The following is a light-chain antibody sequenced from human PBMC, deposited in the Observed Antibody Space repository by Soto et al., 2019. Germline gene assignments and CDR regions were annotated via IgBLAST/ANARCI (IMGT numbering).Light chain of an antibody. V-gene: IGKV3-15*01. CDR3: QQYNNWWT. CDR1: QSVSSN. CDR2: GAS. Sequence: EIVMTQSPATLSGSPGERATLSCRASQSVSSNLAWYQQKPGQAPRPLIYGASTRATGIPARFSGSGSGTEFTLTISSLQSEDFAVYYCQQYNNWWTFGQGTKVEIK. J-gene: IGKJ1*01.